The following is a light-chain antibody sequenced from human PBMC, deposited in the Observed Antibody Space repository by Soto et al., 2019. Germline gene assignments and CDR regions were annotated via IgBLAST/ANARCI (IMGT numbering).Light chain of an antibody. V-gene: IGKV3-11*01. CDR1: QSVSSY. J-gene: IGKJ1*01. CDR2: DAT. CDR3: QHYNSYPEA. Sequence: EIVLTQSPATLSLSPGERATLSCRASQSVSSYLAWYQQKPGQAPRLLIYDATNWATGIPARFSGSGSGTEFTLTISSLQPDDFATYYCQHYNSYPEAFGQGTKVDIK.